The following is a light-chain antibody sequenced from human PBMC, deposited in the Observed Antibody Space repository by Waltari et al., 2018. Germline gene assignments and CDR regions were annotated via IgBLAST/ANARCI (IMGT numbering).Light chain of an antibody. CDR2: EDS. Sequence: DIVMTQTPLSLSVTLGQPASISCKSSQSLLHTNGKTYLYWYLQKPGQSPQLLIYEDSNRFSGVPDKSSASGSGTDFTLKISRVEAEDVGIYYCLQSLHLPLTFGGGTKVEIK. CDR3: LQSLHLPLT. J-gene: IGKJ4*01. CDR1: QSLLHTNGKTY. V-gene: IGKV2D-29*02.